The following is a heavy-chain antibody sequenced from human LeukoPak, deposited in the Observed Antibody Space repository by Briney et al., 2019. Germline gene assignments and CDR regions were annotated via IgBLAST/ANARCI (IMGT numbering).Heavy chain of an antibody. V-gene: IGHV4-34*01. CDR3: ARVQQLADFDY. CDR2: IDHSGSA. CDR1: GGSFNGYY. Sequence: SETLSLTCAVSGGSFNGYYWSWIRQPPGKGLEWIGEIDHSGSATYNPSLQSRVIISEDKSNNQFSLKLNSVTAADTAVYYCARVQQLADFDYWGQGNLVTVSS. J-gene: IGHJ4*02. D-gene: IGHD6-13*01.